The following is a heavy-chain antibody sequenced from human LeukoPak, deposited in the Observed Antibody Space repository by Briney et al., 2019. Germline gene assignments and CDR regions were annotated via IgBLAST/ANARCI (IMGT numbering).Heavy chain of an antibody. J-gene: IGHJ4*02. CDR3: AGSIAVAGEFDY. CDR2: IYYSGST. Sequence: SETLSLTCTVSGGSISSSSYYWGWIRQPPGEGLEWLGSIYYSGSTYYNPSLKSRVTISVDTSKNQFSLKLSSVTAADTAVYYCAGSIAVAGEFDYWGQGTLVTVSS. D-gene: IGHD6-19*01. CDR1: GGSISSSSYY. V-gene: IGHV4-39*01.